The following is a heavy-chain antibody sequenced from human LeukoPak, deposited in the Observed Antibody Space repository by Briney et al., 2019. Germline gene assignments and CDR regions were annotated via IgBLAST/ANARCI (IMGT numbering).Heavy chain of an antibody. CDR1: GFTFSSYA. V-gene: IGHV3-23*01. CDR2: ISGSGGST. D-gene: IGHD5-18*01. Sequence: GGSLRLSCAASGFTFSSYAMSWVRQAPGKGLEWVSAISGSGGSTYYADSVKGRFTISRDNSKNTLYLQMNSLRAEDTAVYYCAKYTAMVPRYYGMDVWGQGTTVTVSS. CDR3: AKYTAMVPRYYGMDV. J-gene: IGHJ6*02.